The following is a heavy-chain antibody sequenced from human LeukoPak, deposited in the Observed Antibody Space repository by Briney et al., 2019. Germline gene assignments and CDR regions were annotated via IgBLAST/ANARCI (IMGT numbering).Heavy chain of an antibody. CDR1: GYTFTGYY. Sequence: ASVKVSCKASGYTFTGYYMHWVRQAPGQGLEWMGWINPNSGGTNYAQKFQGGVTMTRDTSISTAYMELSRLRSDDTAVYYCARDPGEWLDYYYYYMDVWGKGTTVTVSS. J-gene: IGHJ6*03. D-gene: IGHD3-3*01. CDR3: ARDPGEWLDYYYYYMDV. CDR2: INPNSGGT. V-gene: IGHV1-2*02.